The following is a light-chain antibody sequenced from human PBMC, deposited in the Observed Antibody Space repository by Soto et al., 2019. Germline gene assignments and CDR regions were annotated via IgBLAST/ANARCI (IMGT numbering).Light chain of an antibody. J-gene: IGKJ1*01. CDR3: QQYNSYSEA. Sequence: DIQMTQSPSTLPASVGDRVTITCRASQTISSWLAWYQQKPGKAPDLLIYDASRLAGGVPSRFSGSESGTEFTLTIGSLQPEDFATYYCQQYNSYSEAFGQGTKVDI. CDR1: QTISSW. CDR2: DAS. V-gene: IGKV1-5*01.